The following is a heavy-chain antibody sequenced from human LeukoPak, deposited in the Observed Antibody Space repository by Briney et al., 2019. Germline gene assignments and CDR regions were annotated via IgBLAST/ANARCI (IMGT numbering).Heavy chain of an antibody. J-gene: IGHJ4*02. D-gene: IGHD1-26*01. V-gene: IGHV3-30*18. Sequence: GGSLRLSCAVSGFTFSSYGMHWVRQAPGKGLEWVAVISYDGNKISYADSVKGRFTISRDDSKNTLYLQMNSLRAEDTALYYCAKRGAVGAAYYFDYWGQGTLVTVSS. CDR1: GFTFSSYG. CDR2: ISYDGNKI. CDR3: AKRGAVGAAYYFDY.